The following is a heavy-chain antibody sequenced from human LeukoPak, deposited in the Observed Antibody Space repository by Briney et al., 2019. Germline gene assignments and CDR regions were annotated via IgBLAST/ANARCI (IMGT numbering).Heavy chain of an antibody. V-gene: IGHV3-21*01. D-gene: IGHD3-3*01. CDR2: ISSSSSYI. Sequence: GGSLRLSCAASGFTFSSYSMNWVRQAPGKGLEWVSSISSSSSYIYYADSVKGRFTISRDNAKNSLYLQMNSLRAEDTAVYYCARDFDYDFWSGYSVTPSMGYFDYWGQGTLVTVSS. CDR3: ARDFDYDFWSGYSVTPSMGYFDY. CDR1: GFTFSSYS. J-gene: IGHJ4*02.